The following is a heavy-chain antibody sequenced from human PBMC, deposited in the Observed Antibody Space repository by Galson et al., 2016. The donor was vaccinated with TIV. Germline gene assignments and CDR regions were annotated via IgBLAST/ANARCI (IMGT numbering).Heavy chain of an antibody. J-gene: IGHJ3*01. V-gene: IGHV3-23*03. CDR2: IYGGEST. CDR3: AKDMTTIIDRAVSSYDALHV. Sequence: SLRLSCAASGFTFSSYAMTWVRQAPGKGLKWVSVIYGGESTYYADSVKGRFTISRDNSKNTLFLQMNSLTAEDTAVYYCAKDMTTIIDRAVSSYDALHVWGQGTMVTVSS. CDR1: GFTFSSYA. D-gene: IGHD3-22*01.